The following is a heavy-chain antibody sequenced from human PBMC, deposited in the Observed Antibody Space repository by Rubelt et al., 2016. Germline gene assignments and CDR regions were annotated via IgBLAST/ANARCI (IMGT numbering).Heavy chain of an antibody. V-gene: IGHV4-59*01. CDR1: SGSFRSYY. J-gene: IGHJ1*01. Sequence: VQLQESGPGLVKPSETLSLTCSVSSGSFRSYYWTWIRLPPGKRMEWIGYIYHTGSTNYNPSLKSRVTMSVDTSKNEFSLRLRYVTAADTAVDYCARDFGVRLPGFQHWGQGTLVTVSS. CDR2: IYHTGST. CDR3: ARDFGVRLPGFQH. D-gene: IGHD3-10*01.